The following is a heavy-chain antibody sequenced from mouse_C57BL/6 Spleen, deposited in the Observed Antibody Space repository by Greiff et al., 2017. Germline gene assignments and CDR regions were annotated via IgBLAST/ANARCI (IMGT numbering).Heavy chain of an antibody. D-gene: IGHD6-1*01. J-gene: IGHJ3*01. Sequence: QVQLQQSGPGLVAPSQSLSITCTVSGFSLTSYGVDWVRQSPGKGLEWLGVIWGVGSTNSNSALKSRLNISKDNYKSQVFLKMNSLQADDTAMYYCAGEAGGRGFAYWGQGTLVTVSA. CDR3: AGEAGGRGFAY. V-gene: IGHV2-6*01. CDR1: GFSLTSYG. CDR2: IWGVGST.